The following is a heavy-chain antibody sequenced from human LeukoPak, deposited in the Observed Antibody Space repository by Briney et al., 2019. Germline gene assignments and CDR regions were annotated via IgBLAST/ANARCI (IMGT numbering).Heavy chain of an antibody. Sequence: GGSLRLSCAASGFTFSSYAMSWVRQAQGKGLEWVSAISGSGGSTYYADSVKGRFTISRDNSKNTLYLQMNSLRAEDTAVYYCAKSYSSGYYYPFDYWGQGTLVTVSS. D-gene: IGHD3-22*01. V-gene: IGHV3-23*01. CDR1: GFTFSSYA. J-gene: IGHJ4*02. CDR3: AKSYSSGYYYPFDY. CDR2: ISGSGGST.